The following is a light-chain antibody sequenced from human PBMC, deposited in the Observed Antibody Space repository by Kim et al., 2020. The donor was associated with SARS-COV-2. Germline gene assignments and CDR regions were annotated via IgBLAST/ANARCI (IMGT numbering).Light chain of an antibody. CDR2: QDS. CDR3: QAWDSSTVV. J-gene: IGLJ2*01. V-gene: IGLV3-1*01. Sequence: SPGQTARNPSCGVKLGDKYACWYHQKPGQSPVLVIYQDSKRPSGIPERFSGSNSGNTATLTINGTQAMDEADYYCQAWDSSTVVFGGGTQLTVL. CDR1: KLGDKY.